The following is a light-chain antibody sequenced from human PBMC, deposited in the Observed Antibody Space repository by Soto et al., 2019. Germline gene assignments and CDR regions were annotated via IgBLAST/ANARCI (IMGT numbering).Light chain of an antibody. CDR1: SNVVGGYDY. J-gene: IGLJ1*01. CDR2: DVS. CDR3: CSYAGTYSYV. V-gene: IGLV2-11*01. Sequence: LTQPRSVSGSPGQSVTISCTGTSNVVGGYDYVSWYQQHPGKAPKLIIYDVSKRPSGVPDRFSGSKSGNTASLTISGLQAEDEADYYCCSYAGTYSYVFGTGTKVTVL.